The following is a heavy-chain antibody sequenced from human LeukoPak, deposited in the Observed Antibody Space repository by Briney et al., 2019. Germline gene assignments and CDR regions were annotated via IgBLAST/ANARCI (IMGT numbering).Heavy chain of an antibody. CDR2: IKQDGSEK. V-gene: IGHV3-7*01. Sequence: GGSLRLSCAASGFTFSSYWMSWVRQAPGKGLEWVANIKQDGSEKYYVDSVKGRFTISRDNAKNSLYLQMNSLRAEDTAVYYCARVAETYYDFWSGYYEDYWGQGTLVTVSS. CDR1: GFTFSSYW. CDR3: ARVAETYYDFWSGYYEDY. J-gene: IGHJ4*02. D-gene: IGHD3-3*01.